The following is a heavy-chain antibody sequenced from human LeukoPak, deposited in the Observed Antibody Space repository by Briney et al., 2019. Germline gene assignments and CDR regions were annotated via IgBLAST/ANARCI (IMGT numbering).Heavy chain of an antibody. CDR2: ISYDGSNK. CDR1: GFTFGSYG. CDR3: ATSDSSGYQDDY. Sequence: GGSLRLSCAASGFTFGSYGMHWVRQAPGKGLEWVAVISYDGSNKYYADSVKGRFTISRDNSKNTLYLQMNSLRAEDTAVYYCATSDSSGYQDDYWGQGTLVTVSS. D-gene: IGHD3-22*01. J-gene: IGHJ4*02. V-gene: IGHV3-30*03.